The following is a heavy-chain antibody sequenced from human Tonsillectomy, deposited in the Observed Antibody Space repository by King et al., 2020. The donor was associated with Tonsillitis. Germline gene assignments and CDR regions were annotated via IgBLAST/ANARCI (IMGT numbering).Heavy chain of an antibody. V-gene: IGHV3-21*01. CDR3: PCLGFPFDS. D-gene: IGHD5/OR15-5a*01. CDR2: ISYSGRDI. Sequence: VQLVESGGGLVKPGGSLRLSCAASGFTFSSYSMNWVRQAPGKGLEWVSYISYSGRDIYYADSVRGRFTISRDNTNNSVYLQMNSLRAEDTAVYFCPCLGFPFDSWGQGTLVTVSS. CDR1: GFTFSSYS. J-gene: IGHJ4*02.